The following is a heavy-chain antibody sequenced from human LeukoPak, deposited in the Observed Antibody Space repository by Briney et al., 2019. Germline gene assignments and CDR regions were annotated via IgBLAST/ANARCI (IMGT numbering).Heavy chain of an antibody. J-gene: IGHJ4*02. Sequence: PGGSLRLSCAASGFTFSNYNINWVRQAPGKGLEWVSSISISSSYIYYADSLKGRFTISRDNAKDSLYLQMNSLRAEDTAVYYCARGRYDVLAGYQPPYFDYWGQGTLVTVSS. V-gene: IGHV3-21*01. CDR3: ARGRYDVLAGYQPPYFDY. CDR1: GFTFSNYN. D-gene: IGHD3-9*01. CDR2: ISISSSYI.